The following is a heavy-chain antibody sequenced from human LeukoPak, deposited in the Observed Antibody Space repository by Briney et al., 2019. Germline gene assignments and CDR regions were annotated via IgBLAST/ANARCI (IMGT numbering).Heavy chain of an antibody. CDR3: ARDLPDYGDYAVDY. D-gene: IGHD4-17*01. J-gene: IGHJ4*02. CDR1: GYTFTSYY. CDR2: INPSGGST. Sequence: ASVKVSCKASGYTFTSYYMHWVRQAPGQGLEWMEIINPSGGSTSYAQKFQGRVTMTRDTSTSTVYMELSRLRSDDTAVYYCARDLPDYGDYAVDYWGQGTLVTVSS. V-gene: IGHV1-46*01.